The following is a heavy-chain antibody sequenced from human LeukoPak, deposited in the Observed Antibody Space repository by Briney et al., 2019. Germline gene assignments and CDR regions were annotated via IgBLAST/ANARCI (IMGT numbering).Heavy chain of an antibody. CDR3: ATDLGKRYYFDY. V-gene: IGHV1-18*01. CDR1: GYTFTSYG. D-gene: IGHD5-24*01. CDR2: ISAYNGNT. Sequence: ASVKVSCKASGYTFTSYGISWVRQAPGQGLEWMGWISAYNGNTNYAQKLQGRVTMTEDTSTDTAYMELSSLRSEDTAVYYCATDLGKRYYFDYWGQGTLVTVSS. J-gene: IGHJ4*02.